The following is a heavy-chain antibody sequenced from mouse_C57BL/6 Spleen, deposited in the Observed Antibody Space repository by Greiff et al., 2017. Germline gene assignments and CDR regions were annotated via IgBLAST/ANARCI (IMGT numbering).Heavy chain of an antibody. CDR1: GYTFTSYW. J-gene: IGHJ4*01. CDR3: AREGITTVVEYYAMDY. V-gene: IGHV1-72*01. D-gene: IGHD1-1*01. CDR2: IDPNSGGT. Sequence: VKLQQPGAELVKPGASVKLSCKASGYTFTSYWMHWVKQRPGRGLEWIGRIDPNSGGTKYNEKFKSKATLTVDKPSSTAYMQLSSLTSEDSAVYYCAREGITTVVEYYAMDYWGQGTSVTVSS.